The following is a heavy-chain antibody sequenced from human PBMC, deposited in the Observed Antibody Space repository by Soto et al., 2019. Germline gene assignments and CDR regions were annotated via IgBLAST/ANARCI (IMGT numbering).Heavy chain of an antibody. CDR2: IGTAGDT. CDR1: GFTFSSYD. D-gene: IGHD6-13*01. Sequence: GGSLRLSCAASGFTFSSYDIHWVRQATGKGLEWVSAIGTAGDTYYPGSVKGRFTISRENAKNSLYLQMNSLRAGDTAVYYCARGLDLGSSWYRPTGYYYGMDVWGQGTTVTVSS. J-gene: IGHJ6*02. CDR3: ARGLDLGSSWYRPTGYYYGMDV. V-gene: IGHV3-13*01.